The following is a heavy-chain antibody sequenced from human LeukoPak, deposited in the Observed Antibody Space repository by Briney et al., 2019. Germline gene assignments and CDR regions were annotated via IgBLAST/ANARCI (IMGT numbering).Heavy chain of an antibody. J-gene: IGHJ3*02. V-gene: IGHV4-61*01. CDR3: ARAGGARSGYRRDFDI. D-gene: IGHD3-3*01. CDR1: GYSISSGYY. Sequence: KPSETLSLTCTVSGYSISSGYYWSWIRQPPGKGLEWIGYIYYSGSTNYNPSLKSRVTISVDTSKNQFSLKLSSVTAADTAVYYCARAGGARSGYRRDFDIWGQGTMVTVSS. CDR2: IYYSGST.